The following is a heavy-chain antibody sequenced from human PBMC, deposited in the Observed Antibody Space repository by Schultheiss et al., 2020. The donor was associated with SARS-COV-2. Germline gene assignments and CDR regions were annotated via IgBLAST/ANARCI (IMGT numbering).Heavy chain of an antibody. J-gene: IGHJ4*02. CDR1: EFTFSTYS. D-gene: IGHD6-13*01. V-gene: IGHV3-15*07. Sequence: GGSLRLSCAASEFTFSTYSMNWVRQAPGKGLEWVGRIKSKTDGGTIDYAAPVKGRFTISRDDSKNTLYLQMNSLKTEDTAVYYCTTQQLVFDYWGQGTLVTVSS. CDR3: TTQQLVFDY. CDR2: IKSKTDGGTI.